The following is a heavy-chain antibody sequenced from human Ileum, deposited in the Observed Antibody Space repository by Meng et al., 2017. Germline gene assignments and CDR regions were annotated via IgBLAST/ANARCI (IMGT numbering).Heavy chain of an antibody. CDR3: AKNGRRAVGSLFDP. J-gene: IGHJ5*02. CDR2: IYFTGRT. D-gene: IGHD6-13*01. CDR1: GGSISTYY. V-gene: IGHV4-59*01. Sequence: SEILSLTCTVPGGSISTYYWSWLRQPPGKGLEWLGYIYFTGRTNYNPSLKSRVTISLDTSKNQFSLSLSSVTAADTAVYYCAKNGRRAVGSLFDPWGQGTLVTVSS.